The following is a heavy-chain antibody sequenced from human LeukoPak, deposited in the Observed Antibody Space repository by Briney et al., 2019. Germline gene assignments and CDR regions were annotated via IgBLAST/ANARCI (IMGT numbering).Heavy chain of an antibody. CDR2: IKQDGSEE. V-gene: IGHV3-7*01. D-gene: IGHD6-6*01. CDR1: GFTFSNAW. J-gene: IGHJ4*02. Sequence: SGGSLRLSCAASGFTFSNAWMSWVRQAPGKGLEWVANIKQDGSEEYYVDSVKGRFTISRDNAKNSLYLQMNSLRAEDTAVYYCAREGGIAARPLDYWGQGTLVTVSS. CDR3: AREGGIAARPLDY.